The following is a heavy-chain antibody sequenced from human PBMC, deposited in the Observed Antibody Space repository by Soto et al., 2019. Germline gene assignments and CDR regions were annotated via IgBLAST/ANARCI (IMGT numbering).Heavy chain of an antibody. J-gene: IGHJ4*02. Sequence: EGARRLCCAGSGCTLRRYGVHWFGQVPGKWLGWVAVISYDGSNKYYADPVKGRFTISRDNSKNTLYLQMNSLRAEDTAVYYCAKDKGYCSGGSCPIDYWGQGTLVTVSS. V-gene: IGHV3-30*18. CDR3: AKDKGYCSGGSCPIDY. D-gene: IGHD2-15*01. CDR2: ISYDGSNK. CDR1: GCTLRRYG.